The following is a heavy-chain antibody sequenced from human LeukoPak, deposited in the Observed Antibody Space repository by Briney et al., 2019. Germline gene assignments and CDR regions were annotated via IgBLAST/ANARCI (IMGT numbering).Heavy chain of an antibody. J-gene: IGHJ4*02. Sequence: PGGSLRLSCAASGFTFSSYGMSWVRQAPGKGLEWVSVISGSGTNTYYADSVKGRFTISRDNSKNTLYLQMNSLRAEDTAVYYCAKGISPVISLVYFDYWGQGTLVTVSS. V-gene: IGHV3-23*01. CDR1: GFTFSSYG. CDR2: ISGSGTNT. D-gene: IGHD2-15*01. CDR3: AKGISPVISLVYFDY.